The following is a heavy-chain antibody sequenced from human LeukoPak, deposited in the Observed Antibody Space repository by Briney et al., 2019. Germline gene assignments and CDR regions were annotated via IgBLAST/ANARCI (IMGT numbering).Heavy chain of an antibody. V-gene: IGHV4-39*01. Sequence: SETLSLTCTVSGGSISSSSYYWGWIRQPPGKGLEWIGNIYYSGSTYYNPSLRSRVTISVDTSKNQFSLKLSSVTAADTAIYYCARRQDTGAGGAFDIWGQGTMVTVSP. CDR1: GGSISSSSYY. CDR3: ARRQDTGAGGAFDI. D-gene: IGHD7-27*01. CDR2: IYYSGST. J-gene: IGHJ3*02.